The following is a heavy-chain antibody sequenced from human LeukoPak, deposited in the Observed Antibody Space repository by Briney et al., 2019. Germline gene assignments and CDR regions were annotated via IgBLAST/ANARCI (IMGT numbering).Heavy chain of an antibody. CDR3: ARRDCSSFSCYSFDY. V-gene: IGHV3-23*01. Sequence: GGSLRLSCAASGFTFSSYAMSWVRQAPGKGLEWVSTLSGSGGSTYYADSVKGRFTIFRDNSKITLYLQMNSLKTEDTAVYYCARRDCSSFSCYSFDYWGQGILVTVSS. CDR2: LSGSGGST. J-gene: IGHJ4*02. CDR1: GFTFSSYA. D-gene: IGHD2-2*01.